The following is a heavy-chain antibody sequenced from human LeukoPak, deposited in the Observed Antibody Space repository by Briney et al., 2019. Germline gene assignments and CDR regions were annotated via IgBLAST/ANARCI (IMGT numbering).Heavy chain of an antibody. CDR3: ARVLSLVVSLGDY. Sequence: GGSLRLSCAASGFTVSSNYMGWVRQAPGKGLEWVSVIYSGGSTYYADSVKGRFTISRDNSKNTLYLQMNSLRAEDTAVYYCARVLSLVVSLGDYWGQGTLVTVSS. CDR1: GFTVSSNY. V-gene: IGHV3-66*01. D-gene: IGHD2-15*01. J-gene: IGHJ4*02. CDR2: IYSGGST.